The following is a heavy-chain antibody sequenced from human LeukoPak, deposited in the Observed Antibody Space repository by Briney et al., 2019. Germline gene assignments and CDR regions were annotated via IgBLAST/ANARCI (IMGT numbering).Heavy chain of an antibody. CDR1: GGSISSYY. J-gene: IGHJ4*02. D-gene: IGHD4-23*01. V-gene: IGHV4-59*01. Sequence: PSETLSLTCTVSGGSISSYYWSWIRQPPGKGLEWIGYIYHSGSTNYNPSLKSRATISEDTSKNQFSLKLSSVTAADTAVYYCARAFGGNSFDYWGQGTLVTVSS. CDR2: IYHSGST. CDR3: ARAFGGNSFDY.